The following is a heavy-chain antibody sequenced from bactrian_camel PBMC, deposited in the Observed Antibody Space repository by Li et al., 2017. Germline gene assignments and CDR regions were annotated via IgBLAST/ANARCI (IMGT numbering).Heavy chain of an antibody. V-gene: IGHV3S9*01. J-gene: IGHJ6*01. CDR3: AAGETYYSHAMIPRDFDD. D-gene: IGHD4*01. CDR1: GYTGSDIC. Sequence: VESGGGSVQSGGSLRLSCERSGYTGSDICMAWFRQVPGQAREGVARIFINDGTTKYVVSVNGRFTVSKDNAKSTVYLQMNSLKPEDTAMYYCAAGETYYSHAMIPRDFDDWGQGTQVTVS. CDR2: IFINDGTT.